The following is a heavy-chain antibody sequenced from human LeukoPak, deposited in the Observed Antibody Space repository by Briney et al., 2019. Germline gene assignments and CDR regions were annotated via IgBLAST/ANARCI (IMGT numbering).Heavy chain of an antibody. J-gene: IGHJ1*01. CDR2: IKQDGSEK. Sequence: PGGSLRLSCAASGFTFSSYWMSWVRQAPGKGLEWVANIKQDGSEKYYVDSVKGRFTISRDNAKNSLYLQMNSLRAEDTVVYYCASGYSSSWYAEYFQHWGQGTLVTVSS. V-gene: IGHV3-7*01. CDR1: GFTFSSYW. D-gene: IGHD6-13*01. CDR3: ASGYSSSWYAEYFQH.